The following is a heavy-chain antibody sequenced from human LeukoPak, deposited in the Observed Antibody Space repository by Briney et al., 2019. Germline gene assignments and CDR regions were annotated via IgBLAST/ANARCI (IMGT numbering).Heavy chain of an antibody. CDR3: ARHGDSSSWSYHFDY. CDR1: GYSFTSYW. J-gene: IGHJ4*02. D-gene: IGHD6-13*01. Sequence: GESLKISCKGSGYSFTSYWIGWVRQMPGKGLEWMGIIYPGDSDTRYSPSFQGQVTISADKSISTAYLQWSSLKASDTAMYYCARHGDSSSWSYHFDYWGQGTLVTVSS. CDR2: IYPGDSDT. V-gene: IGHV5-51*01.